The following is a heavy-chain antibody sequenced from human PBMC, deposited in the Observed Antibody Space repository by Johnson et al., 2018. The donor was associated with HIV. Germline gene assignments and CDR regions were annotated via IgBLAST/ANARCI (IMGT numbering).Heavy chain of an antibody. CDR3: ARAKYGGAFDV. CDR1: GFTVSSNY. Sequence: EVPLVESGGGLIQPGGSLRPPCSASGFTVSSNYMSWVRQAPGEGLGWVAVIYSGGRTYHADSVKGRFTISRDNSRNTLYLQMNSLRAEDTAVYYCARAKYGGAFDVWGQGTMVSVSS. J-gene: IGHJ3*01. V-gene: IGHV3-53*01. CDR2: IYSGGRT. D-gene: IGHD3-16*01.